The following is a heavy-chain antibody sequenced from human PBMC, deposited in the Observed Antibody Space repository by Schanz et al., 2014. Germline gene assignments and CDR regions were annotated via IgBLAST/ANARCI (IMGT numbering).Heavy chain of an antibody. V-gene: IGHV3-15*01. CDR3: ATASSPVREAGAGSSFHL. J-gene: IGHJ5*02. CDR1: GFTLNNAW. CDR2: IKGKTDGGTA. D-gene: IGHD6-13*01. Sequence: EVQLVESGGGLVKPGGSLRLSCATSGFTLNNAWMNWVRQAPGKGLQWVARIKGKTDGGTADYAAPMKGRFTISRDDSKNTLFLQMNSLETEDTAVYYCATASSPVREAGAGSSFHLWGQGTLVTVSP.